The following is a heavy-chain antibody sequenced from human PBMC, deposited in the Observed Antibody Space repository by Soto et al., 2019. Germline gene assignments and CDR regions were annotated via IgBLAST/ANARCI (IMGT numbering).Heavy chain of an antibody. D-gene: IGHD1-1*01. CDR3: ARLPERPPFLDAFDI. J-gene: IGHJ3*02. Sequence: EVQLVESGGGLVKPGGSLRLSCAASGFTFSSYSMNWVRQAPGKGLEWVSSISSSSSYIYYADSVKGRFTISRDNAKNSLYLQMNSLRAEDTAVYYCARLPERPPFLDAFDIWGQGTMVTVSS. CDR2: ISSSSSYI. V-gene: IGHV3-21*01. CDR1: GFTFSSYS.